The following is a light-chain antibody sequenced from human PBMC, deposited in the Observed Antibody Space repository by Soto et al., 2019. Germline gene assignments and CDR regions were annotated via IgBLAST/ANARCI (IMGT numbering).Light chain of an antibody. V-gene: IGKV1-33*01. CDR3: QKCDYLPI. J-gene: IGKJ3*01. Sequence: DIQMTQSPSSLSASVGDRVTITCQASHDITSYLNWYQHKPGKAPKLLIYDATILEAGVPSRFSGSGSGTDFTFNISSLQPEDVATYDCQKCDYLPIFGPGTTVDFK. CDR2: DAT. CDR1: HDITSY.